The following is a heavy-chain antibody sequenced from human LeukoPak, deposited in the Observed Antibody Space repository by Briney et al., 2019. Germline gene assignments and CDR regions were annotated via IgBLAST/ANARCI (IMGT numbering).Heavy chain of an antibody. CDR3: ATLLRFLEGVV. D-gene: IGHD3-3*01. CDR2: IYSGGTT. J-gene: IGHJ4*02. Sequence: GGSLRLSCAASGFTFSSYAMSWVRQAPGKGLEWVSVIYSGGTTYYADSVKGRFTISRDNSKNTLYLQMNSLRAEDTAVYYCATLLRFLEGVVWGQGTLVTVSS. V-gene: IGHV3-66*02. CDR1: GFTFSSYA.